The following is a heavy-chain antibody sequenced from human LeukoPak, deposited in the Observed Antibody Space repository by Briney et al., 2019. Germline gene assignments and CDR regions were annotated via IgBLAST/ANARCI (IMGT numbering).Heavy chain of an antibody. D-gene: IGHD6-13*01. CDR3: ARDPAGKYSSSWFDY. V-gene: IGHV3-33*08. CDR2: IWYDGSNK. CDR1: GFIFSSYG. Sequence: PGGSLRLSCAASGFIFSSYGMHWVRRAPGKGLEWVAVIWYDGSNKYYPDSVKGRFTISRDNSKNTLYLQMNSLRVEDTAVYYCARDPAGKYSSSWFDYWGQGTLVTVSS. J-gene: IGHJ4*02.